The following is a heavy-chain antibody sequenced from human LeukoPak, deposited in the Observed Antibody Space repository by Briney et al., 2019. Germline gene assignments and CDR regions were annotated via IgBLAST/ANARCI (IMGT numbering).Heavy chain of an antibody. CDR1: GGSFSGYY. CDR3: ARENWNYGEDF. Sequence: PSETLSPTCAVYGGSFSGYYWSWIRQPAGKGLEWIGRVHSSRGSNYNPSLKGRVTMSVDTSKNQVSLKLIAVTAADSAVYYCARENWNYGEDFWGQGALVTVSS. CDR2: VHSSRGS. J-gene: IGHJ4*02. V-gene: IGHV4-4*07. D-gene: IGHD1-7*01.